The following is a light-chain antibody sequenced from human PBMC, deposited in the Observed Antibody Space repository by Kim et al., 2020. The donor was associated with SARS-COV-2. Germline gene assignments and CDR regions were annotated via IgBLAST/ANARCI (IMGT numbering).Light chain of an antibody. CDR3: HQYDGSPFT. V-gene: IGKV3-20*01. CDR2: GSS. Sequence: PGERATLSCRASQSVSSSYLAWYQQKPGQAPRLLIYGSSSRATGIPDRFSGSGSATDFTLTISRLEPEDLAVYYCHQYDGSPFTFGPGTKVDIK. J-gene: IGKJ3*01. CDR1: QSVSSSY.